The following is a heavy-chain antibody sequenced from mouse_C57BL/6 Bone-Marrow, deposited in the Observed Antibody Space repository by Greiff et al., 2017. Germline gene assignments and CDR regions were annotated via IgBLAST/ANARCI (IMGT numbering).Heavy chain of an antibody. D-gene: IGHD3-2*02. CDR1: GYTFTSYW. J-gene: IGHJ4*01. CDR2: IDPSDSYT. Sequence: QVQLQQPGAELVMPGASVKLSCKASGYTFTSYWMHWVKQRPGQGLEWIGEIDPSDSYTNYNQKFKGKSTLTVDKSSSTAYRQLRSLKSEDSAVYYCARESSGYAMDYWGQGTSVTVSS. V-gene: IGHV1-69*01. CDR3: ARESSGYAMDY.